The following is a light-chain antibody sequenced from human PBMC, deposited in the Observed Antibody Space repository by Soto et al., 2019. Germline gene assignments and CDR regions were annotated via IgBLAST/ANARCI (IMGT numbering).Light chain of an antibody. Sequence: EIVLTQSPGTLSLSPGERFILSCRASQIIASTYLTWYQQKPGQAPRLLIYGASRRATGIPDRFSGSGSGTDFSLTISRLEPEDFAVYYCQQYGSSLYTFGQGTKVDIK. V-gene: IGKV3-20*01. J-gene: IGKJ2*01. CDR2: GAS. CDR1: QIIASTY. CDR3: QQYGSSLYT.